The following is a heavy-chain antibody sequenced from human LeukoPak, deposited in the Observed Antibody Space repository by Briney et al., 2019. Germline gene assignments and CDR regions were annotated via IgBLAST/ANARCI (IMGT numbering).Heavy chain of an antibody. CDR3: AKDPLEQ. V-gene: IGHV3-30*18. J-gene: IGHJ4*02. CDR2: ISYDGSNK. Sequence: GGSLRLSCAASGFTFSSYGMHWVRQAPGKGLEWAAVISYDGSNKYYADSVKGRSTISGDNSKNTLYLQMNSLRAEDTAVYYCAKDPLEQWGQGTLVTVSS. CDR1: GFTFSSYG.